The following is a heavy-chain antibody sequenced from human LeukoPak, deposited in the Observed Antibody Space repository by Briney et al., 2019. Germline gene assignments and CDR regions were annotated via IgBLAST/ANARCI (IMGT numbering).Heavy chain of an antibody. CDR1: GGSISSSGHS. CDR2: VSHSGST. CDR3: ARRFGGYCLGNACYYDF. Sequence: PSETLSLTCTVSGGSISSSGHSWDWTRQPPGKGLEWIWTVSHSGSTNYSPSLKSRVTISVDTSKKQFSLRLRSVTAADTAVYYCARRFGGYCLGNACYYDFWGQGTLVTVPS. V-gene: IGHV4-39*01. D-gene: IGHD3-16*01. J-gene: IGHJ4*02.